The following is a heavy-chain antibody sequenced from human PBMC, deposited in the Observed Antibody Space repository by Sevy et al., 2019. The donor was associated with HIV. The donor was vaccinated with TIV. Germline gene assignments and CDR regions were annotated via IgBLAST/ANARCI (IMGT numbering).Heavy chain of an antibody. Sequence: ASMKVSCKASGYTLNNYGISWVRQAPGQGLEWIGWITAYKDNTNYAQNFQGRVTMTTDTSTSTAYMELRSLRSDDPAVYYCTRVDPYYEFGDVWGQGTTVTVSS. D-gene: IGHD3-3*01. J-gene: IGHJ6*02. CDR3: TRVDPYYEFGDV. CDR1: GYTLNNYG. V-gene: IGHV1-18*01. CDR2: ITAYKDNT.